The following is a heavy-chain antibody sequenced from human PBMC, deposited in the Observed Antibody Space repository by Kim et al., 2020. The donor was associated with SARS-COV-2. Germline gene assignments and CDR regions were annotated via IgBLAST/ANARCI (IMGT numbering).Heavy chain of an antibody. J-gene: IGHJ4*02. Sequence: SETLSLTCTVSGDSISSGGSYWSWFRQHPGKGLEWIGYIYYTGSTYYNPSLKSRVLISVDTSKNQISLKLTSMTAADTAVYYCARVDTSGWYVDYWGQGTLVTVSS. CDR1: GDSISSGGSY. CDR3: ARVDTSGWYVDY. V-gene: IGHV4-31*03. CDR2: IYYTGST. D-gene: IGHD6-19*01.